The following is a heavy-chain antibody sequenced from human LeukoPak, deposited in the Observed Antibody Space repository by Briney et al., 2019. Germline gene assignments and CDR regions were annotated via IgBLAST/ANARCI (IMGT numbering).Heavy chain of an antibody. D-gene: IGHD2-15*01. J-gene: IGHJ5*02. V-gene: IGHV4-39*01. CDR2: IYYSGST. CDR3: ARTQFFLYCSGGSCYSNWFDP. CDR1: GGSISSSSYY. Sequence: SETLSLTCTVSGGSISSSSYYWGWIRQPPGKGLEWIGSIYYSGSTYYNPSLKSRVTISVDTSKNQFSLKLSSVTAADTAVYYRARTQFFLYCSGGSCYSNWFDPWGQGTLVTVSS.